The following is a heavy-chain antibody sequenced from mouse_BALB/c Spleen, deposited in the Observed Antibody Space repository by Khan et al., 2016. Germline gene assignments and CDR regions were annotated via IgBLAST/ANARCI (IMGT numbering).Heavy chain of an antibody. V-gene: IGHV14-3*02. D-gene: IGHD1-1*01. CDR1: GFNIKDTY. J-gene: IGHJ4*01. CDR2: IDPANGNT. CDR3: ASFLSYYGSSPYAMDY. Sequence: VQLQQSGAELVKPGASVKLSCTASGFNIKDTYMHWVKQRPEQGLEWIGRIDPANGNTKYDPKFQGKATITADTSSNTAYLQLSSLTSEATAVSYCASFLSYYGSSPYAMDYWGQGTSVTVSS.